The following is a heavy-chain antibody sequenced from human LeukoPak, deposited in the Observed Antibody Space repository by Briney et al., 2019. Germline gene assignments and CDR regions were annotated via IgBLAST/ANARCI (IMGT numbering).Heavy chain of an antibody. CDR3: ARSGYSYGVHDY. CDR1: GYSFTFTKNW. Sequence: GESLKISCKASGYSFTFTKNWIGWVRQMPGKGLEWMGIIYPGDSDTRYSPSFQGQVTISADKSISTAYLQWSSLKASDTAMYYCARSGYSYGVHDYWGQGTLVTVSS. J-gene: IGHJ4*02. D-gene: IGHD5-18*01. CDR2: IYPGDSDT. V-gene: IGHV5-51*01.